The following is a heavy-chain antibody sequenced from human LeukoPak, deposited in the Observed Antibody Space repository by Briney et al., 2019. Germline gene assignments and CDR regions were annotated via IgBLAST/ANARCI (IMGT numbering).Heavy chain of an antibody. Sequence: SETLSLTCTVSGGSISSSSYYWSWIRQPPGKGLEWIGYIYYSGSTNYNPSLKSRVTKSVDTSKNQFSLKLSSVTAADTAVYYCASTFSGWPYYFDYWGQGTLVTVSS. V-gene: IGHV4-61*01. D-gene: IGHD6-19*01. CDR1: GGSISSSSYY. CDR3: ASTFSGWPYYFDY. J-gene: IGHJ4*02. CDR2: IYYSGST.